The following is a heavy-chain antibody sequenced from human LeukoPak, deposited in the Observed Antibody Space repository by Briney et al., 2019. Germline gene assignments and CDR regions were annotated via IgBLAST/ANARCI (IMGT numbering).Heavy chain of an antibody. CDR3: AKDIGYTFGHAFYY. Sequence: GSLRLSCAASGFTFSSYSMHWVRQAPGKGLEWVALTSYDGTNKYYADSVKGRFTISRDNSKNTLYLQMNSLRTEDTAMYYCAKDIGYTFGHAFYYLGQGTLVTLPS. V-gene: IGHV3-30-3*01. CDR1: GFTFSSYS. J-gene: IGHJ4*01. CDR2: TSYDGTNK. D-gene: IGHD5-12*01.